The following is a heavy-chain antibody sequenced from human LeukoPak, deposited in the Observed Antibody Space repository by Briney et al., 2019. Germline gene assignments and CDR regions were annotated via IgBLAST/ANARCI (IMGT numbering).Heavy chain of an antibody. D-gene: IGHD3-10*01. Sequence: ASETLSLTYAVYGGSFSGYYWNWIRQPPGKGLEWIVEINHSGSTNYNPSLGSRVTISVDTSKNQFSLKLNSVTAADTAVYYCARVGQWFGAPSHWGQGTLVTVSS. J-gene: IGHJ4*02. V-gene: IGHV4-34*01. CDR1: GGSFSGYY. CDR3: ARVGQWFGAPSH. CDR2: INHSGST.